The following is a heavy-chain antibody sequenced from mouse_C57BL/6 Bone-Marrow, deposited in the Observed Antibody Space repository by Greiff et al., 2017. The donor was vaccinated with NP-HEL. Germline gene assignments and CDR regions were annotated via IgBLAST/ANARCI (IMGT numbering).Heavy chain of an antibody. CDR3: AREELLRFFDY. D-gene: IGHD1-1*01. CDR2: IDPSDSYT. J-gene: IGHJ2*01. V-gene: IGHV1-50*01. CDR1: GYTFTSYW. Sequence: QVQLQQPGAELVKPGASVKLSCKASGYTFTSYWMQWVKPRPGQGLEWIGEIDPSDSYTNYNQKFKGKATLTVDTSSSPAYMQLSSLTSEDSAVYYCAREELLRFFDYWGQGTTLTVSS.